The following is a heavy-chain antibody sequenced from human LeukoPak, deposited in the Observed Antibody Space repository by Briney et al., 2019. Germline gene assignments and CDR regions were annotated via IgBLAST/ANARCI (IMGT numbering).Heavy chain of an antibody. CDR1: GYSFPTSW. Sequence: GEALKISCKGSGYSFPTSWIAWVRQMPGKGLEWTGIIYPGDSDTRYSPSFQGQVTISADKSTSTAYLQWSSLKASDTAMYYCARLAYCSGGSCYSSYTMDVWGQGTTVTVSS. V-gene: IGHV5-51*01. CDR2: IYPGDSDT. D-gene: IGHD2-15*01. CDR3: ARLAYCSGGSCYSSYTMDV. J-gene: IGHJ6*02.